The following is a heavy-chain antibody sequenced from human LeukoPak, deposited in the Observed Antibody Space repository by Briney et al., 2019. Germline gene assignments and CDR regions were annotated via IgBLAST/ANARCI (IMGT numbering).Heavy chain of an antibody. CDR1: GFTFSNAW. D-gene: IGHD2-15*01. V-gene: IGHV3-15*01. CDR3: TTGVGYCSGGSCYRYYYDSSAIRDY. J-gene: IGHJ4*02. Sequence: KPGGSLRLSCAASGFTFSNAWMSWVRHPPGKGMELVGRIKSKTDGGTTDYAAPVKGRCNISRDDSKNALYLQMNSLKTEDTAVYYCTTGVGYCSGGSCYRYYYDSSAIRDYWGQGTLVTVSS. CDR2: IKSKTDGGTT.